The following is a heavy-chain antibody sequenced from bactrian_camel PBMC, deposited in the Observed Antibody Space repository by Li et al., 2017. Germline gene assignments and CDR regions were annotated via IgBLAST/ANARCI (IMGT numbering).Heavy chain of an antibody. D-gene: IGHD7*01. CDR3: AAGLPPFTVVASV. Sequence: VQLVESGGGSVQAGGSLALSCAASGFAFSGYYMAWVRQAPGKGLEWVSGVYSYGANTLYADSVKGRFTASRDNAKNTLYLEMNTLRPEDTAVYYRAAGLPPFTVVASVWGQGTQVTVS. CDR1: GFAFSGYY. J-gene: IGHJ4*01. V-gene: IGHV3-2*01. CDR2: VYSYGANT.